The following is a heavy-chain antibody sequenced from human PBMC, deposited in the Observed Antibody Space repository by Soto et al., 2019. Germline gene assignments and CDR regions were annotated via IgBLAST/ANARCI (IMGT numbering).Heavy chain of an antibody. CDR2: ISSTGDNI. Sequence: EVQLVESGGGLVQPGGSLRLSCAASALTFSTYSMNWVRQAPGRGLEWVSYISSTGDNIYYADSVKGRFTISRDNAKNSLYLQMNSLRVDDTVVYYCARSRWDYWGQGTLVTVSS. CDR3: ARSRWDY. V-gene: IGHV3-48*01. D-gene: IGHD2-15*01. J-gene: IGHJ4*02. CDR1: ALTFSTYS.